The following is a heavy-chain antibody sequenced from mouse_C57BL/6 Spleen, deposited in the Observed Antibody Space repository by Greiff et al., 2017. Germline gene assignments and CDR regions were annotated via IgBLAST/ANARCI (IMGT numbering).Heavy chain of an antibody. CDR1: GYTFTSYT. CDR2: INPSSGYT. V-gene: IGHV1-4*01. D-gene: IGHD2-2*01. CDR3: ARRGGYDAAYYAMDY. J-gene: IGHJ4*01. Sequence: QVHVKQSGAELARPGASVKMSCKASGYTFTSYTMHWVKQRPGQGLEWIGYINPSSGYTKYNQKFKDKATLTADKSSSTAYMQLSSLTSEDSAVYYCARRGGYDAAYYAMDYWGQGTSVTVSS.